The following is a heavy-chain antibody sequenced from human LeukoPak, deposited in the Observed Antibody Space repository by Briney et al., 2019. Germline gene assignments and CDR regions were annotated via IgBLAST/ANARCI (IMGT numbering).Heavy chain of an antibody. V-gene: IGHV4-38-2*02. Sequence: SETLSLTCTVPGYSISSGYYWGWIRQPPGKGLEWIGSIYHSGSTYYNPSLKSRVTISVDTSKNQFSLKLSSVTAADTAVYYCAAPGPRDYWGQGTLVTVSS. CDR1: GYSISSGYY. J-gene: IGHJ4*02. CDR2: IYHSGST. CDR3: AAPGPRDY.